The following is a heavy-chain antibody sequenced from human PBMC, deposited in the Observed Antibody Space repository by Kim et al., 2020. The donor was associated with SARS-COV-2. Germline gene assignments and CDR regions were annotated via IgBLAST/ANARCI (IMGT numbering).Heavy chain of an antibody. V-gene: IGHV3-30*01. Sequence: KDYADSVKGRFTISRDDSENALYLQMNSLRAEDTAVYYCARGFTAEYSTRWGQGTLVTVSS. CDR2: K. J-gene: IGHJ4*02. CDR3: ARGFTAEYSTR. D-gene: IGHD6-13*01.